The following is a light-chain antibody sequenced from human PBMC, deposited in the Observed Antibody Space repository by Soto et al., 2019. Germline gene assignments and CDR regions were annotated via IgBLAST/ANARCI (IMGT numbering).Light chain of an antibody. J-gene: IGKJ2*01. CDR3: QQSYWTPQT. CDR1: QGGSTN. V-gene: IGKV1-39*01. CDR2: GAS. Sequence: DIVMTQSPSPLSASVGERVTISCRASQGGSTNLRWYQQRQGPAPKLLIYGASKLLSGIPSWFSGSGSGTNFALTISSLQPEDFAYYDCQQSYWTPQTFGQGTKLETK.